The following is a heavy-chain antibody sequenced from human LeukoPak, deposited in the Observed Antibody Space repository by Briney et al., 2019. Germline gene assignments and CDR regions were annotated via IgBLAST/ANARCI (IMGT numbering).Heavy chain of an antibody. V-gene: IGHV4-59*01. CDR1: GGSISGYY. CDR3: ARYSSGYGVDY. Sequence: SETLSLTCTVSGGSISGYYWSWIRQPPGKGLEWIGYIYYSGSTNYNPSLKSRVTISVDTSKNQFSLKLSSVTAADTAVYYCARYSSGYGVDYWGQGTLVTVSS. J-gene: IGHJ4*02. D-gene: IGHD6-19*01. CDR2: IYYSGST.